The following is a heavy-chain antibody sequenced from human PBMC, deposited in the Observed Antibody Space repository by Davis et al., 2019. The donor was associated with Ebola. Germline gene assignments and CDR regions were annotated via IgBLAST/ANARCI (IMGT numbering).Heavy chain of an antibody. CDR2: IYPGDSDT. CDR3: ARRTYSSSWYFDY. V-gene: IGHV5-51*01. Sequence: KVSCKGSGYSFTSYWIGWVRQMPGKGLEWMGIIYPGDSDTRYSPSFQGQVTISADKSISTAYLQWSSLKASDTAVYYCARRTYSSSWYFDYWGQGTLVTVSS. J-gene: IGHJ4*02. CDR1: GYSFTSYW. D-gene: IGHD6-13*01.